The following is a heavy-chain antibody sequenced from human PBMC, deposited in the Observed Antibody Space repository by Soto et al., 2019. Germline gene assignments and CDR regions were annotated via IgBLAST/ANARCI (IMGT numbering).Heavy chain of an antibody. D-gene: IGHD3-10*01. J-gene: IGHJ4*02. Sequence: VGSLRLSGAASGFTFSRYAIRWVRQAPGKGLEWVAVISRDGTNKYYVDSVKGRFTISRDNSRNTLYLQMNSLRHEDAAVYYCARSRSGAVADSFDFWGQRTLVTVSS. CDR1: GFTFSRYA. V-gene: IGHV3-30*04. CDR2: ISRDGTNK. CDR3: ARSRSGAVADSFDF.